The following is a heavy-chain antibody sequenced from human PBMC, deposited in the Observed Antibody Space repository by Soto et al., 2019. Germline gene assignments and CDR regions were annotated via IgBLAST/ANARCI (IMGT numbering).Heavy chain of an antibody. D-gene: IGHD6-19*01. CDR2: INHSGST. CDR3: ARDTRIAVAGFDY. Sequence: PSETLSLTCAVYGGSFSGYYWSWIRQPPGKGLEWIGEINHSGSTNYNPSLKSRVTISVDMSKNQFSLKLSSVTAADTAVYYCARDTRIAVAGFDYWGQGTLVTVSS. CDR1: GGSFSGYY. V-gene: IGHV4-34*01. J-gene: IGHJ4*02.